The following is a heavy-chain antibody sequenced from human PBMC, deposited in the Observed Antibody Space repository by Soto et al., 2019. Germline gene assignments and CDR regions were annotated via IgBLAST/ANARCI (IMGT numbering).Heavy chain of an antibody. CDR3: ARDRLEMTKINDYYSGMDV. J-gene: IGHJ6*02. CDR1: GFTFSTYP. D-gene: IGHD4-17*01. V-gene: IGHV3-30-3*01. Sequence: GGSLRLSCAASGFTFSTYPMHWVRQAPGKGLEWVAIISNDGSNKYYADSVKGRFTSSRDNSKNTLYMQLNSLRAEDTAVYYWARDRLEMTKINDYYSGMDVWGQGTTVTVSS. CDR2: ISNDGSNK.